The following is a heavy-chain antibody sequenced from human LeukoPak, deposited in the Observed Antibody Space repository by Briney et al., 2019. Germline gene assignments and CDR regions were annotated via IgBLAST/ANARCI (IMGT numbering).Heavy chain of an antibody. CDR3: ARLIRATNGMDV. CDR1: DDSFTSYY. CDR2: IYYSGST. V-gene: IGHV4-59*12. Sequence: SETLSLTCTVSDDSFTSYYWSWIRQPPGKGLEWIGYIYYSGSTNYNPSLKNRVTISVGRSKNQFSLKLSSVTAADTAVYYCARLIRATNGMDVWGQGTTVTVSS. D-gene: IGHD1-26*01. J-gene: IGHJ6*02.